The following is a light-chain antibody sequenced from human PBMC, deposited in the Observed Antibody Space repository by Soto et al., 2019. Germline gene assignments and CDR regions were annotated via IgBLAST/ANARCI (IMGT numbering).Light chain of an antibody. CDR2: AAS. CDR3: LQDINYPWT. J-gene: IGKJ1*01. Sequence: DIQMSQSPSSLSASVGDRVTITCRASQGISDYLAWYQQKPGKVPKLLIYAASTLQSGVPSRFSGSGSGTEFTLAISSLQPEDSATYYCLQDINYPWTFGQGTKVDIK. V-gene: IGKV1-27*01. CDR1: QGISDY.